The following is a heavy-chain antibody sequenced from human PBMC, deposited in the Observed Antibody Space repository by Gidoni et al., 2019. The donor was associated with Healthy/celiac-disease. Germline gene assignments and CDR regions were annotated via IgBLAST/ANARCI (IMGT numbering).Heavy chain of an antibody. D-gene: IGHD1-26*01. V-gene: IGHV3-73*01. CDR3: TSAGGNY. CDR2: IRSKANSYAT. CDR1: GFPFSGSA. Sequence: EVQLVESGGGLVQTGGSLKLSCAASGFPFSGSAMHWVRQASGTGLEWVGRIRSKANSYATAYAASVKGRFTISRDDSKNTAYLQMNSLKTEDTAVYYCTSAGGNYWGQGTLVTVSS. J-gene: IGHJ4*02.